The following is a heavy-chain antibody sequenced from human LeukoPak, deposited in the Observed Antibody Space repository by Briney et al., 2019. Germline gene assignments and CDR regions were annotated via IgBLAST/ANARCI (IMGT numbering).Heavy chain of an antibody. J-gene: IGHJ4*02. CDR2: IAYDGVNK. Sequence: GRSLRLSCAASGFTFSSYAMHWVRQAPGKGLEWVAVIAYDGVNKFFADSVKDRFSISRDNSKNTLYLQMNSLRDDDTAVYYCARDPQAYYYGSGSPAIWGRGTLVAVSS. CDR1: GFTFSSYA. D-gene: IGHD3-10*01. CDR3: ARDPQAYYYGSGSPAI. V-gene: IGHV3-30*04.